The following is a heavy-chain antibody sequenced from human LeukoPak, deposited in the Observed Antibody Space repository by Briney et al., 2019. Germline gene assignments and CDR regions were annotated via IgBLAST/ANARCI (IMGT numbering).Heavy chain of an antibody. CDR2: IWHDGSHK. D-gene: IGHD3-10*01. CDR3: AREIFGSGSYLDF. V-gene: IGHV3-33*01. Sequence: GGSLRLSCAASGFAFNTYAMHWVRQAPGQGLEWVALIWHDGSHKFYSNSVRGQFTISRDNSKNTVSLQMNNLRPEDTAVYYCAREIFGSGSYLDFWGQGTLVTVSS. J-gene: IGHJ4*02. CDR1: GFAFNTYA.